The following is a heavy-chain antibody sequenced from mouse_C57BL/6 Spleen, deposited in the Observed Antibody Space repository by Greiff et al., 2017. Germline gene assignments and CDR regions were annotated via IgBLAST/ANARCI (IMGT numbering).Heavy chain of an antibody. CDR2: IYWDDDK. CDR1: GFSLSTSGMG. V-gene: IGHV8-12*01. D-gene: IGHD4-1*01. CDR3: ARNWGCQLAY. J-gene: IGHJ3*01. Sequence: QVTLQVSGPGILQSSQTLSLTCSFSGFSLSTSGMGVSWIRQPSGKGLEWLAHIYWDDDKRYNPSLKSRLTISTETSRNQVFLKITSVDTADTATYYCARNWGCQLAYWGQGTLVTVSA.